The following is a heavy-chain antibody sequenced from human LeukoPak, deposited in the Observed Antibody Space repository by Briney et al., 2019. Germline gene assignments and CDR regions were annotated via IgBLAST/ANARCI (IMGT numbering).Heavy chain of an antibody. J-gene: IGHJ4*02. Sequence: PGGSLRLSCAASGFTFSSYGMHWVRQAPGKGLEWVAVISYDGSNKYYADSVKGRFTISRDNSKNTLYLQMNSLRAEDTAVYYCANRGSSWYYFDNWGQGTLVTVSS. CDR3: ANRGSSWYYFDN. CDR2: ISYDGSNK. V-gene: IGHV3-30*18. CDR1: GFTFSSYG. D-gene: IGHD6-13*01.